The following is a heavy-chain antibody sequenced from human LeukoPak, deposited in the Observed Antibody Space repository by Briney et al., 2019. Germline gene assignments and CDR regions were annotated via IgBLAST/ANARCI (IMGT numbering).Heavy chain of an antibody. CDR3: ARGTRGYSYGTNQD. J-gene: IGHJ4*02. CDR2: ISTSSSYI. CDR1: GFTFSSYS. D-gene: IGHD5-18*01. Sequence: GGSLRLSCAASGFTFSSYSMNWVRQAPGKGLEWVSSISTSSSYIYYADSVKGRFTISRDNAKNSLYLQMNSLRAEDTAVYYCARGTRGYSYGTNQDWGQGTLVTVSS. V-gene: IGHV3-21*01.